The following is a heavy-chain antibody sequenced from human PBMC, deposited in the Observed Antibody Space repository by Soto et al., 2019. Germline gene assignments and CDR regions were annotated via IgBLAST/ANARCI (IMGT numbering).Heavy chain of an antibody. V-gene: IGHV1-46*01. D-gene: IGHD3-22*01. CDR2: INPSGGST. Sequence: QVQLVQSGAEVKKPGASVKVSCKASGYTFTSYYMHWVRQAPGQGLEWMGIINPSGGSTSYAQKFQGRVPMTRDTSTSTVYMELSSLRSEDTAVYYCASAYYDSSGYYHQFDYWGQGTLVTVSS. J-gene: IGHJ4*02. CDR3: ASAYYDSSGYYHQFDY. CDR1: GYTFTSYY.